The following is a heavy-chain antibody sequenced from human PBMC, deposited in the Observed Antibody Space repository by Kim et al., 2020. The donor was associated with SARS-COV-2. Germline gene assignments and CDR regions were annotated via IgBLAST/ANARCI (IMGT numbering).Heavy chain of an antibody. J-gene: IGHJ5*02. Sequence: SYTPSLQSRVTIEIARAKNKVSLKLTSVTAADTAVYYCARAPAQGGWFDPWGQGTLVTVSS. V-gene: IGHV4-59*01. CDR3: ARAPAQGGWFDP. D-gene: IGHD2-15*01.